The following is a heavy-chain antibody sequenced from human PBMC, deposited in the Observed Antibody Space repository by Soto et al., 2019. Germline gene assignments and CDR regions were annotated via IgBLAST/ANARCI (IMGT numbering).Heavy chain of an antibody. CDR1: GGTFSSYA. Sequence: SVKVSCKASGGTFSSYALSWVRQAPGQGLEWMGGIIPIFGTANYAQKFQGRVTITADESTSTAYMELSSLRSEDTAVYYCARSSYVYYDSSGYPHDAFDIWGQGTMVTVSS. D-gene: IGHD3-22*01. CDR3: ARSSYVYYDSSGYPHDAFDI. CDR2: IIPIFGTA. J-gene: IGHJ3*02. V-gene: IGHV1-69*13.